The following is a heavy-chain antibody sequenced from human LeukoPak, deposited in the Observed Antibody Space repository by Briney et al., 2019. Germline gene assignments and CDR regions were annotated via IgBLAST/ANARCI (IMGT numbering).Heavy chain of an antibody. CDR3: ARGNFYDNKGYSPELRY. CDR2: INPNSGGT. CDR1: GYTFTGYY. V-gene: IGHV1-2*02. J-gene: IGHJ4*02. Sequence: ASVKVSCKASGYTFTGYYIHWVRQAPGQGLEWMGWINPNSGGTKYAQKFQGRVTMTMDTSMSTAYMDLSRLRSDDTAVYYCARGNFYDNKGYSPELRYWGQGTLVTVSS. D-gene: IGHD3-10*01.